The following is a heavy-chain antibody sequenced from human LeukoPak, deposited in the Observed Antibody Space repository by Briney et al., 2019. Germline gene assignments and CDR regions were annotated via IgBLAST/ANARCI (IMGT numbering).Heavy chain of an antibody. CDR3: AKEGSGVRGSYYFDC. Sequence: GGSLRLSCEASGFIFSSYGMHWVRQAPGKGMEWVAVLWSDGNNKYYTDSVKGRFTISRDNSKNTLYLQMDSLRAEDTALYYCAKEGSGVRGSYYFDCWGQGTLVTVSS. CDR1: GFIFSSYG. J-gene: IGHJ4*02. CDR2: LWSDGNNK. V-gene: IGHV3-33*06. D-gene: IGHD3-10*01.